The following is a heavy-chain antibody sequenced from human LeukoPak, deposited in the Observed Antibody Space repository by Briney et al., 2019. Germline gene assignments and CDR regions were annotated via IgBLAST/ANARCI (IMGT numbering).Heavy chain of an antibody. D-gene: IGHD3-10*01. CDR2: IYYSGST. CDR1: GGSITSYY. Sequence: SETLSLTCTVSGGSITSYYWSWIRRPPGKGLEWIGYIYYSGSTNYNPSLKSRVTISVDTSKNQFSLKLSSVTAADTAVYYCARGGVNYKIAGPWGQGALVTVSS. J-gene: IGHJ5*02. V-gene: IGHV4-59*01. CDR3: ARGGVNYKIAGP.